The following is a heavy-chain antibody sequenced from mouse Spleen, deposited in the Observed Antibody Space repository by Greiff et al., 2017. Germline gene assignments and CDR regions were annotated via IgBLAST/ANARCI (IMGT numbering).Heavy chain of an antibody. CDR3: ARNRGHYYGSSYAMDY. Sequence: QVQLQQSGPGLVQPSQSLSITCTVSGFSLTSYGVHWVRQSPGKGLEWLGVIWSGGSTDYNAAFISRLSISKDNSKSKVFFKMNSLQADDTAIYCCARNRGHYYGSSYAMDYWGQGTSVTVSS. D-gene: IGHD1-1*01. CDR2: IWSGGST. V-gene: IGHV2-2*01. J-gene: IGHJ4*01. CDR1: GFSLTSYG.